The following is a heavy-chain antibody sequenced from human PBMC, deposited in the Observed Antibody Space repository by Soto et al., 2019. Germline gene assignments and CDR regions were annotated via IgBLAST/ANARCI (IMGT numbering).Heavy chain of an antibody. Sequence: GSLRLSCAASGFTFSSYAMHWVRQAPGKGLEYVSAISSIGYSTYYANSVKGRFTISRDNSKNTLYLQMGSLRAEDMAVYYCARTEMITFGGYDYWGQGTLVTVSS. CDR3: ARTEMITFGGYDY. V-gene: IGHV3-64*01. CDR1: GFTFSSYA. D-gene: IGHD3-16*01. CDR2: ISSIGYST. J-gene: IGHJ4*02.